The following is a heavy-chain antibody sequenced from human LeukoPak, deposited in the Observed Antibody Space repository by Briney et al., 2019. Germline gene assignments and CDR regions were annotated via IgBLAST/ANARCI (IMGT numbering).Heavy chain of an antibody. V-gene: IGHV1-8*03. CDR1: GYTFTSYD. D-gene: IGHD4-23*01. CDR3: ANFDYGGNSGAFDI. J-gene: IGHJ3*02. Sequence: ASVKVSCKASGYTFTSYDSNWVRQATGQGLEWMGWMNPNSGNTGYAQKFQGRVTITRNTSISTAYMELSSLRSEDTAVYYCANFDYGGNSGAFDIWGQGTMVTVSS. CDR2: MNPNSGNT.